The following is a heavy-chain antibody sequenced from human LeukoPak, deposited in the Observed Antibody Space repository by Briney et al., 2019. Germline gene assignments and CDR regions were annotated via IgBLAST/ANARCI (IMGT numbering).Heavy chain of an antibody. D-gene: IGHD5-12*01. V-gene: IGHV4-4*07. CDR2: IYTSGAT. CDR3: ARDRDNAATYDIGY. CDR1: GDYISYYY. J-gene: IGHJ4*02. Sequence: PSETLSLTCTVSGDYISYYYWSWIRQPAGKGLEWIGRIYTSGATDYNPSLKSRITLSLDRSKNQFFLQVTSVTAADTAVYYCARDRDNAATYDIGYWGQGTLVTVSS.